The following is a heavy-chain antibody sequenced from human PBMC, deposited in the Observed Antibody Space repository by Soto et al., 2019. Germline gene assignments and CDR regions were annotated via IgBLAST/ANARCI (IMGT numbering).Heavy chain of an antibody. V-gene: IGHV5-51*01. D-gene: IGHD3-3*01. J-gene: IGHJ4*02. CDR2: IYPGDSDT. CDR3: ARLLGVITSYYFDY. Sequence: GASLKISCMGSGYSFTIYWIAWVRQMPGKGLEGMVIIYPGDSDTRYSPSFQGQVPISADKSISTAYLQWSSMKSSDTAMYYCARLLGVITSYYFDYWGKGTLVTVSS. CDR1: GYSFTIYW.